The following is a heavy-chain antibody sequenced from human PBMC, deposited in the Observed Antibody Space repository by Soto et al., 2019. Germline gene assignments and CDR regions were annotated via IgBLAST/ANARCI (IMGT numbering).Heavy chain of an antibody. CDR2: ISAGGNLI. J-gene: IGHJ4*02. D-gene: IGHD6-13*01. Sequence: PGESLKISCAASGFIFSNHAMSWVRQVPGKGLEWVSGISAGGNLIYYADSVRGRFTMSRDNSKNMLYLQMNSLRAEDTAVYFCAKRQGIGAAAKNFDFWGQGARVTVSS. CDR1: GFIFSNHA. CDR3: AKRQGIGAAAKNFDF. V-gene: IGHV3-23*01.